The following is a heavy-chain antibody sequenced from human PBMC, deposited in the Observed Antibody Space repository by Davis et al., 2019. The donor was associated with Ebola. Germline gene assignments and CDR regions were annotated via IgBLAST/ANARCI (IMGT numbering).Heavy chain of an antibody. Sequence: SETLSLTCTVSGGSISSYYWSWIRQPPGKGLEWIGYTYYSGSTNYNPSLKSRVTISVDTSKNQFSLKLSSVTAADTAVYYCARTDIVATILFFPVGFDYWDQGTLVTVSS. D-gene: IGHD5-12*01. CDR2: TYYSGST. V-gene: IGHV4-59*08. J-gene: IGHJ4*02. CDR1: GGSISSYY. CDR3: ARTDIVATILFFPVGFDY.